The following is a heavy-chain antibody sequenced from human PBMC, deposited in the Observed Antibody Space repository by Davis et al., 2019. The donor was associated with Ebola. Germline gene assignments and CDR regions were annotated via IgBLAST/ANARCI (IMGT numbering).Heavy chain of an antibody. J-gene: IGHJ4*02. CDR3: SIVATRGRFDC. Sequence: GGSLRLSCVASGFTFSSYSMNWVRQAPGKGLEWVSYIHSSGSPVYYANSVKGRFTISRDDAKSSLYLQMNSLRDEDTALYYCSIVATRGRFDCWGQGTLVTVSS. CDR1: GFTFSSYS. CDR2: IHSSGSPV. V-gene: IGHV3-48*02.